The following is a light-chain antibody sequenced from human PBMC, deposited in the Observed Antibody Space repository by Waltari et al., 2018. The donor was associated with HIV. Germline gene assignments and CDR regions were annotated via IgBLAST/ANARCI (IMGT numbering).Light chain of an antibody. CDR1: SSNIGSNY. Sequence: QSVLTQPPSASGTPGQRVTISCSGSSSNIGSNYVYWYQQLPGTAPNLLLYRNNQRPSGVPDRFSCSKSGTSASLAISGLRSEDEADYYCAAWGNSLSLLFGGGTKLTVL. J-gene: IGLJ2*01. CDR3: AAWGNSLSLL. V-gene: IGLV1-47*01. CDR2: RNN.